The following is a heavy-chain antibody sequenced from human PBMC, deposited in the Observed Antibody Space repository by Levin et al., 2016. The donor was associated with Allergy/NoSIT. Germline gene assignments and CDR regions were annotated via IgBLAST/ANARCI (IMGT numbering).Heavy chain of an antibody. J-gene: IGHJ3*02. CDR2: IYYSGST. CDR3: ARGDGYCSGGNCYNDASDI. D-gene: IGHD2-15*01. Sequence: TLSLTCTVSGGSISSGSYYWSWIRKHPGKGLEWIGHIYYSGSTHYNPSLKGRVSISADTSKNQFSLKLSSVTAADTAMYYCARGDGYCSGGNCYNDASDIWGQGTMVTVSS. CDR1: GGSISSGSYY. V-gene: IGHV4-31*03.